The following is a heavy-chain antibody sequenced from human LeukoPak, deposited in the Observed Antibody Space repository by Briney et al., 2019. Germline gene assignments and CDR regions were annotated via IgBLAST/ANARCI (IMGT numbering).Heavy chain of an antibody. CDR1: GYTFTSYG. D-gene: IGHD2-2*01. CDR3: ARVVPPAAVDY. J-gene: IGHJ4*02. CDR2: INTNTGNP. Sequence: VASVKVSCKASGYTFTSYGISWVRQAPGQGLEWMGWINTNTGNPTYAQGFTGGFVFSLDTSVSTAYLQISSLKAEDTAVYYCARVVPPAAVDYWGQGTLVTVSS. V-gene: IGHV7-4-1*02.